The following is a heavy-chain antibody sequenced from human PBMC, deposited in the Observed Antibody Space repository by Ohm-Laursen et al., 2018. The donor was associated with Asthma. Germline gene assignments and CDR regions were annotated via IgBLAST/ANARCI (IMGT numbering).Heavy chain of an antibody. CDR2: IIPIFGTA. V-gene: IGHV1-69*05. J-gene: IGHJ4*02. CDR3: VGGATVTPLDY. CDR1: GGTFSSYA. Sequence: SSVKVSCKASGGTFSSYAISWVRQAPGQGLEWMGGIIPIFGTANYAQKFQGRVTITRDTSASTAYMELSSLRSEDTAVYYCVGGATVTPLDYWGQGTLVTVSS. D-gene: IGHD4-17*01.